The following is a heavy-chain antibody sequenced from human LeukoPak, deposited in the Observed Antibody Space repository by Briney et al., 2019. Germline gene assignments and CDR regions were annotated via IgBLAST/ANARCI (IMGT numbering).Heavy chain of an antibody. D-gene: IGHD6-19*01. CDR2: IYYSGST. V-gene: IGHV4-59*01. CDR1: GGSISSYY. Sequence: SETLSLTCTVSGGSISSYYRSWIRQPPGEGLEWIGYIYYSGSTNYNPSLKSRVTISVDTSKNQFSLKLSSVTAADTAVYYCASSVAGTGVYYFDYWGQGTLVTVSS. J-gene: IGHJ4*02. CDR3: ASSVAGTGVYYFDY.